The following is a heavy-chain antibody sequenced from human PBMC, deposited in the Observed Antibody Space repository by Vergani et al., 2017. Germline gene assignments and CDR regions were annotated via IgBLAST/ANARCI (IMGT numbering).Heavy chain of an antibody. CDR1: GGSISSGGYY. CDR3: ARDYGDYEKYFDL. D-gene: IGHD4-17*01. Sequence: QVQLQESGPGLVKPSQTLSLTCTVSGGSISSGGYYWSWIRQHPGKGLEWIGYIYYSGSTYYNPSLKSRVTISVDTSKNQFSLKLSSVTAADTAVYCCARDYGDYEKYFDLWGRGTLVTVSS. CDR2: IYYSGST. J-gene: IGHJ2*01. V-gene: IGHV4-31*03.